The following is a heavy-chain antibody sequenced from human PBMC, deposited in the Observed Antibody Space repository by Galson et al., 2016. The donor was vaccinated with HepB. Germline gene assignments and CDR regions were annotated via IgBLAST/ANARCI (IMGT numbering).Heavy chain of an antibody. CDR2: IYYSGST. J-gene: IGHJ4*02. D-gene: IGHD2-2*01. V-gene: IGHV4-39*01. CDR1: GGSIKNNDYY. Sequence: ETLSLTCTVSGGSIKNNDYYWSWIRQAPGKRLEWIGSIYYSGSTYYNPSLRSRVSVSVDTSKNQFSLKLRTVTAADTAVYYCASAYYHQLLSRLWSFDNWGQGTLVTVSS. CDR3: ASAYYHQLLSRLWSFDN.